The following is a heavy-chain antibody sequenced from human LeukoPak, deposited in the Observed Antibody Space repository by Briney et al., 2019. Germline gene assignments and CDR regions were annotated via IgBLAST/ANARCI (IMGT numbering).Heavy chain of an antibody. CDR3: ARDDGDYEHSLDY. Sequence: PSETLSLTCTVSGGSISSYYWSWIRQPPGKGLEWIWYIYYSGSTNYNPSLKSRVTISVDTSKNQFSLKLSSETAADTAVYYCARDDGDYEHSLDYWGQGTLVTVSS. V-gene: IGHV4-59*01. CDR1: GGSISSYY. J-gene: IGHJ4*02. CDR2: IYYSGST. D-gene: IGHD4-17*01.